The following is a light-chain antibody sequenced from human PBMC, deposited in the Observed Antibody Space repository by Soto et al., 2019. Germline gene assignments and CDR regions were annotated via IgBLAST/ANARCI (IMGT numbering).Light chain of an antibody. CDR1: SSNIGTNYD. J-gene: IGLJ3*02. V-gene: IGLV1-40*01. CDR2: GNT. CDR3: QSYDSSLSGWV. Sequence: QPVLTQSPSVSGAPGQRVTISCTGSSSNIGTNYDVHWYQQFPGRAPKLLIYGNTNRPSGVPDRFSASKSGTSASLAITGLQADDEAEYYCQSYDSSLSGWVFGGGTQLTVL.